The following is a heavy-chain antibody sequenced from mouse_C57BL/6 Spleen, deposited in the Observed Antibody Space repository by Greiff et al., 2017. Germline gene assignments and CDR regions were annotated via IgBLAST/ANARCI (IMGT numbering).Heavy chain of an antibody. D-gene: IGHD1-1*01. CDR3: ARHSPTYLYGSSCGYYAMDY. CDR2: ISGGGGNN. V-gene: IGHV5-9*01. J-gene: IGHJ4*01. Sequence: EVQLVESGGGLVKPGGSLKLSCAASGFTFSSYTMSWVRQTPEKRLEWVATISGGGGNNYYPDSVKGRFTISRDNAKNTLYLQMSSLRSEDTALYYCARHSPTYLYGSSCGYYAMDYWGQGTSVTVSS. CDR1: GFTFSSYT.